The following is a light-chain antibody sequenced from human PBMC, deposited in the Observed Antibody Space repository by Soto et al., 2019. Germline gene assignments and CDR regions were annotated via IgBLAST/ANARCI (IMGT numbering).Light chain of an antibody. J-gene: IGKJ1*01. V-gene: IGKV3D-20*01. CDR1: QSVSSSY. CDR2: DAS. Sequence: IAFTHSLATLSSSPTLRSTLSLGSSQSVSSSYLAWYQQKPGLAPRLLIYDASSRATGIPDRFSGSGSGTEFTLTISSLQSEDFAFYCCQQDDEWPWKFGQGTKVDI. CDR3: QQDDEWPWK.